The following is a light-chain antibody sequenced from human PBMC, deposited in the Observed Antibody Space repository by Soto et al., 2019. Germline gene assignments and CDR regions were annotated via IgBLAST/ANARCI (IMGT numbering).Light chain of an antibody. CDR2: DVS. CDR1: NSDVGGYTY. V-gene: IGLV2-14*03. Sequence: QSAPTQPASVSGSPGQSITISCTGTNSDVGGYTYVSWYQQHPGKAPKLMIYDVSNRPSGVSNRFSGSKSGNTASLTISGLQADDEADYYCSSYTSSSTPYVFGTGTKLTVL. J-gene: IGLJ1*01. CDR3: SSYTSSSTPYV.